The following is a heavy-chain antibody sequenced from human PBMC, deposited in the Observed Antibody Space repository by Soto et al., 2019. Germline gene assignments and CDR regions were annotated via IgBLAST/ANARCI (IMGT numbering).Heavy chain of an antibody. CDR1: GFTFSSYG. CDR3: AKDLYGDYRTPFDS. J-gene: IGHJ4*02. Sequence: QVQLVESGGGVVQPGRSLRLSCAASGFTFSSYGMHWVRQAPGKGLEWVAVISYDGSNKYYADSVKGRFTISRDNSKNTLYLQMNSLRAEDTAVYYCAKDLYGDYRTPFDSWGQGTLVTVAS. CDR2: ISYDGSNK. D-gene: IGHD4-17*01. V-gene: IGHV3-30*18.